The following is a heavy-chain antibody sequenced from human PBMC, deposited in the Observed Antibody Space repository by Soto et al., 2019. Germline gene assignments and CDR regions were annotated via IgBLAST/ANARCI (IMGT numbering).Heavy chain of an antibody. CDR2: INPNTGGT. V-gene: IGHV1-2*04. J-gene: IGHJ5*02. CDR1: GYTFTGYY. Sequence: AASVKVSCKASGYTFTGYYIHWVRQAPGQGLEWMGWINPNTGGTNYAQKFKGWVTLTRDTSISTAYMEVSSLKADDTAIYYCARDLHTSSRGPPFDPWGQGTLVTVSS. CDR3: ARDLHTSSRGPPFDP. D-gene: IGHD2-21*01.